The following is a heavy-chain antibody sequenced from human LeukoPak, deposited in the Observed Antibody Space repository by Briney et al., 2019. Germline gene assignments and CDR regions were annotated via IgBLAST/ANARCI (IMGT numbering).Heavy chain of an antibody. CDR2: INPNSGGT. V-gene: IGHV1-2*06. J-gene: IGHJ5*02. CDR3: ARGTVSAVTNWFDP. Sequence: ASVKVSCKASGYTFTGYYVHWVRQAPGQGLEWMGRINPNSGGTNYAQKFQGRVTMTRDTSISTGYMELSRLRSDDTAVYYCARGTVSAVTNWFDPWGQGTLVTVSS. D-gene: IGHD4-23*01. CDR1: GYTFTGYY.